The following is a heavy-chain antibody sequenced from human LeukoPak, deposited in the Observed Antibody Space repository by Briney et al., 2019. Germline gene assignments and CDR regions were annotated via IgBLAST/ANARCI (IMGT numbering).Heavy chain of an antibody. Sequence: SHTLSLTCTVSGGSISSGGYYWSWIPQHTGKGLEWIGYIYYSGSTYYNPSLKSRVTISVDPSKNQFSLKLSVVTAADRPVYYCARDSPHRYGYDDAFDIWGQGKMVTVSS. V-gene: IGHV4-31*03. D-gene: IGHD5-18*01. CDR1: GGSISSGGYY. J-gene: IGHJ3*02. CDR2: IYYSGST. CDR3: ARDSPHRYGYDDAFDI.